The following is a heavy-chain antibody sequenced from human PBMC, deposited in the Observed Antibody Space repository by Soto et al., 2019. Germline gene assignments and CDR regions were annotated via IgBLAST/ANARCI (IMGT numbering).Heavy chain of an antibody. CDR3: ARDYDDSSGYMGY. CDR1: GYTFTGYY. Sequence: VASVKVSCKASGYTFTGYYMHWVRQAPGQGLEWMGWINPNSGGTNYAQKFQGWVTMTRDTSISTAYMELSRLRSDDTAVYYCARDYDDSSGYMGYWGQGTLVTVSS. V-gene: IGHV1-2*04. J-gene: IGHJ4*02. CDR2: INPNSGGT. D-gene: IGHD3-22*01.